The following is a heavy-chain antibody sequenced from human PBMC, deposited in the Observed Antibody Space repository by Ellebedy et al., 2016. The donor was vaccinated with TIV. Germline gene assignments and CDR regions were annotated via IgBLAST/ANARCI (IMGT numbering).Heavy chain of an antibody. CDR3: ARDWSGH. D-gene: IGHD3-3*01. Sequence: AASVKVSCKASGYTFTSYGISWLRQAPGQGLEWMGWISANNGDTNYAQKFQGRVTMTTDTSTTTVYMELRSLRSDDTAVYYCARDWSGHWGQGTLVTVSS. CDR2: ISANNGDT. CDR1: GYTFTSYG. V-gene: IGHV1-18*01. J-gene: IGHJ4*02.